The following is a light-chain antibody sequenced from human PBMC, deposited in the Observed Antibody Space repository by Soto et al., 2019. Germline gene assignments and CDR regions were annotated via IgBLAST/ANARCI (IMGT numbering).Light chain of an antibody. J-gene: IGLJ1*01. Sequence: QSALTQPASVSGSPGQSITVSCTGTSSDFGDSTYVSWYQQHPGKAPRLIIYDVNNRPSGVAARFSAARSGNTASLTISGRQADDEADDYCTSYTRGGLIVFGTGTKLTVL. CDR2: DVN. CDR1: SSDFGDSTY. V-gene: IGLV2-14*01. CDR3: TSYTRGGLIV.